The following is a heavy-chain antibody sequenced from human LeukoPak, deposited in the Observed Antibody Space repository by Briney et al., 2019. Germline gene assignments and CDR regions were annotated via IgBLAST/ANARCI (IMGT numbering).Heavy chain of an antibody. Sequence: GESLKISCKGSGYSFSSYWIAWVRQMPGQGLEWMGIIYPGDSDIRYSPAFQGQVTISADRSITTAYLQWSSLKVSDTAMYYCARSGRYRTNGIYRACDMDVWGKGTAVTVSS. CDR3: ARSGRYRTNGIYRACDMDV. D-gene: IGHD2-8*01. V-gene: IGHV5-51*01. CDR2: IYPGDSDI. CDR1: GYSFSSYW. J-gene: IGHJ6*03.